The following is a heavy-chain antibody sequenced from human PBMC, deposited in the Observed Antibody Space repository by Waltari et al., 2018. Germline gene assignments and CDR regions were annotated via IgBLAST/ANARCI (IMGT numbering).Heavy chain of an antibody. D-gene: IGHD6-19*01. CDR3: AIAVAGHGFDY. J-gene: IGHJ4*02. CDR2: INHSGST. V-gene: IGHV4-34*01. CDR1: GGSFSGYY. Sequence: QVQLQQWGAGLLKPSETLSLTCAVYGGSFSGYYWSWIRQPPGKGREWIGEINHSGSTTYNPSLKSRVTISVDTSKNQFSLKLSSVTAADTAVYYCAIAVAGHGFDYWGQGTLVTVSS.